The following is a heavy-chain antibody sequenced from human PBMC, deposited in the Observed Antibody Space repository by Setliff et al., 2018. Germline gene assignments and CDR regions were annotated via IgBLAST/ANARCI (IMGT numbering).Heavy chain of an antibody. D-gene: IGHD2-8*01. J-gene: IGHJ4*02. Sequence: ASVKVSCKASGYTFTDFGINWVRQAPGQGLEWMGWISPYTGNIYSAQRFQGRVTLTTDASTSTAYLEVRSLTSDDTAIYYCARLVRFCTTSTCQGASASEHWGQGTLVTVSS. CDR1: GYTFTDFG. CDR3: ARLVRFCTTSTCQGASASEH. V-gene: IGHV1-18*01. CDR2: ISPYTGNI.